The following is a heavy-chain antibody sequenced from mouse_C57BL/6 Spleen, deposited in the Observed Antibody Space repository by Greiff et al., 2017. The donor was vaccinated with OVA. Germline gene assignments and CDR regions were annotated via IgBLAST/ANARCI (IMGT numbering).Heavy chain of an antibody. CDR2: ISYDGSN. J-gene: IGHJ4*01. CDR1: GYSITSGYY. CDR3: ASSGYDYDGYYAMDY. D-gene: IGHD2-4*01. Sequence: EVKLQESGPGLVKPSQSLSLTCSVTGYSITSGYYWNWIRQFPGNKLEWMGYISYDGSNNYNPSLKNRISITRDTSKNQFFLKLNSVTTEDTATYYCASSGYDYDGYYAMDYWGQGTSVTVSS. V-gene: IGHV3-6*01.